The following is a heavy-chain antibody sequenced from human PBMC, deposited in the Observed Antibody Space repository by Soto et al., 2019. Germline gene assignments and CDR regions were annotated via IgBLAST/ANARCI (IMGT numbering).Heavy chain of an antibody. D-gene: IGHD5-12*01. J-gene: IGHJ4*02. CDR3: ARNRYGGYDFDS. V-gene: IGHV4-4*02. CDR2: VAQSGYT. CDR1: NGSMTSSLW. Sequence: QLQLQESGPGLVKPSGTLSLTCTVSNGSMTSSLWWSWVSQSPGKGLEWIGEVAQSGYTSYNPSLKSRLTISQDRSRNQFSLRLTSVTAADTAVYYCARNRYGGYDFDSWGQGTLVTVSS.